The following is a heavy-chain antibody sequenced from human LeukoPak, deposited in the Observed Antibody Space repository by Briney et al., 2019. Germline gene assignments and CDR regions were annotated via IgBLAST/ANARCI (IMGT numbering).Heavy chain of an antibody. CDR3: ARDYGSGRRYYYMDV. J-gene: IGHJ6*03. CDR2: IYTSGST. V-gene: IGHV4-61*02. Sequence: SETLSLTCTVSGGSISSGTCYWSWIRQPAGKGLEWIGRIYTSGSTNYNPSLKSRVTISVDTSKNQFSLKLSSVTAADTAVYYCARDYGSGRRYYYMDVWGKGTTVTVSS. D-gene: IGHD3-10*01. CDR1: GGSISSGTCY.